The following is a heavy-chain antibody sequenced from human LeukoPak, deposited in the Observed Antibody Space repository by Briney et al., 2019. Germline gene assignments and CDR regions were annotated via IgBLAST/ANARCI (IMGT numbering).Heavy chain of an antibody. J-gene: IGHJ4*02. CDR1: GFTFSSYG. V-gene: IGHV3-30*18. CDR2: ISYDGSNK. Sequence: GGSLRLSCAASGFTFSSYGMHWVRQAPGKGLEWVAVISYDGSNKYYADSVKGRFTISRDNSKNTLYLQMNSLRAEDTAVYYCGKAPGRLPQSRLDYWGQGTLVTVSS. CDR3: GKAPGRLPQSRLDY.